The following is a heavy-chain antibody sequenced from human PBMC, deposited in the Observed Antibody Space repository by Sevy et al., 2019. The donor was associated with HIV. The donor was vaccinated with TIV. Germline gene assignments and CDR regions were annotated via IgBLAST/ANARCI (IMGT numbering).Heavy chain of an antibody. CDR1: GGSISSYY. D-gene: IGHD3-22*01. CDR3: ARSYYYDSSGYYRPYYYYMDV. CDR2: IYYSGST. Sequence: SDTLSLTCTVSGGSISSYYWSWIRQPPGKGLEWIGYIYYSGSTNYNPSLKSRVTISVDTSKNQFSLKLSSVTAADTAVYYCARSYYYDSSGYYRPYYYYMDVWGKGTTVTVSS. V-gene: IGHV4-59*01. J-gene: IGHJ6*03.